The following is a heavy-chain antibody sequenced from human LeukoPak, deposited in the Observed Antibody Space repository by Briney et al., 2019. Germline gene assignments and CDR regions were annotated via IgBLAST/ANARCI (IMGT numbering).Heavy chain of an antibody. CDR1: GGSFSGYY. V-gene: IGHV4-34*01. CDR2: INHSGST. Sequence: SETLSLTCAAYGGSFSGYYWSWIRQPPGKGLEWIGEINHSGSTNYNPSLKSRVTISVDTSKNQFSLKLSSVTAADTAVYYCARGDKQLWYFDYWGQGTLVTVSS. CDR3: ARGDKQLWYFDY. J-gene: IGHJ4*02. D-gene: IGHD5-18*01.